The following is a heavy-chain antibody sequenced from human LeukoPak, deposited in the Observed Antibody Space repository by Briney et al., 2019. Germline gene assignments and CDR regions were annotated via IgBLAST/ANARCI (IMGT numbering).Heavy chain of an antibody. CDR3: ARQFDSKPLGY. CDR1: GYSFTSYW. J-gene: IGHJ4*02. D-gene: IGHD3-22*01. Sequence: GEALKISWKGSGYSFTSYWIGWVRQMPGKGLEGMLIIYPGDSDTRYSPSFQGQVTISADKSISTTYLQWSSLRSSDTAMYYCARQFDSKPLGYWGQGTLVPVSS. CDR2: IYPGDSDT. V-gene: IGHV5-51*01.